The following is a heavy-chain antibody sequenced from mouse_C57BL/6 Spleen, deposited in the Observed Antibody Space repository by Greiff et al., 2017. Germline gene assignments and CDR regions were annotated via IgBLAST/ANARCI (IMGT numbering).Heavy chain of an antibody. V-gene: IGHV1-64*01. CDR2: IHPTSGST. D-gene: IGHD1-1*01. J-gene: IGHJ4*01. Sequence: QVQLQQPGAELVKPGASVKLSCKASGYTFTSYWMHWVKQRPGQGLEWIGMIHPTSGSTNYNEKFKSKATLTVDKSSSTAYMQLSSLTSEDSAVYYCASAPPGSSYDYAMDYWGQGTSGTGAS. CDR1: GYTFTSYW. CDR3: ASAPPGSSYDYAMDY.